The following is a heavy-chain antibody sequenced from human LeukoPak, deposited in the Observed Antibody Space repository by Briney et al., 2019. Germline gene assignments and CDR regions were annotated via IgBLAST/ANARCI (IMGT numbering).Heavy chain of an antibody. CDR3: ARAPSFGDYGGDY. CDR1: GYNFTNYG. D-gene: IGHD4-17*01. Sequence: ASVTVSFKASGYNFTNYGISWVRQAPGHGLEWMGWISVYSGDTNYAHKLRDRVTMTTDTSTSTAFMELRGLRSDDTAFYYCARAPSFGDYGGDYWGQGTLVTVSS. CDR2: ISVYSGDT. V-gene: IGHV1-18*01. J-gene: IGHJ4*02.